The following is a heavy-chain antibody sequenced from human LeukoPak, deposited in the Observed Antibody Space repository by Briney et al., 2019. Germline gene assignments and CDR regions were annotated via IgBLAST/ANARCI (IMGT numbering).Heavy chain of an antibody. V-gene: IGHV4-30-2*01. CDR2: IYHSGST. CDR1: GGSISSGDYS. CDR3: ASIYCSGGSCYFDY. J-gene: IGHJ4*02. Sequence: SETLSLTCAVSGGSISSGDYSWSRIRQPPGKALVWIGYIYHSGSTYYNPSLKNRVTISVDRSKNQFSLKLSSVTAADTAVYYCASIYCSGGSCYFDYWGQGTLVTVSS. D-gene: IGHD2-15*01.